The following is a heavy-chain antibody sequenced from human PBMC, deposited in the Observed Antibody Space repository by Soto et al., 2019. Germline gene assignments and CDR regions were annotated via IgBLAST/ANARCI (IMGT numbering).Heavy chain of an antibody. D-gene: IGHD3-10*01. CDR3: AKLGPEDRLSYYYYYYGMDV. J-gene: IGHJ6*02. CDR1: GFTFSSYA. CDR2: ISGSGGST. V-gene: IGHV3-23*01. Sequence: GGSLRLPCAASGFTFSSYAMSWVRQAPGKGLEWVSAISGSGGSTYYADSVKGRFTISRDNSKNTLYLQMNSLRAEDTAVYYCAKLGPEDRLSYYYYYYGMDVWGQGTTVTVSS.